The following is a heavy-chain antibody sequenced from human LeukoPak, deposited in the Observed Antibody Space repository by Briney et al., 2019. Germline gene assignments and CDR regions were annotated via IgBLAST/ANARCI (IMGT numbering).Heavy chain of an antibody. Sequence: KSSETLSLTCTASGGSISSSSYYWGWIRQPPGKGLEWIGCIYYSGSTYYNPSLKSRVTISVDTSKNQFSLKLSSVTAADTAVYYCARLDRVAVAGRLYYFDYWGQGTLVTVSS. CDR1: GGSISSSSYY. J-gene: IGHJ4*02. CDR3: ARLDRVAVAGRLYYFDY. V-gene: IGHV4-39*01. CDR2: IYYSGST. D-gene: IGHD6-19*01.